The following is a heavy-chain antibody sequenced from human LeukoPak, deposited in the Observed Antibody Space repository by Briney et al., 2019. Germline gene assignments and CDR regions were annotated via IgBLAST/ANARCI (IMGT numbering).Heavy chain of an antibody. D-gene: IGHD2-2*01. CDR3: ARVHASLVPAADY. J-gene: IGHJ4*02. Sequence: ASVKVSCKASGYTFTSYDINWVPQATGQGLEWMGWMNPNSGNTGYAQKFQGRVTMTRNTSISTAYMELSSLRSEDTAVYYSARVHASLVPAADYWGQGTLVTVSS. CDR2: MNPNSGNT. CDR1: GYTFTSYD. V-gene: IGHV1-8*01.